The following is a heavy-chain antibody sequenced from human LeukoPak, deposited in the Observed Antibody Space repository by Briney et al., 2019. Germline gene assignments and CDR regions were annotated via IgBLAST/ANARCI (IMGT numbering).Heavy chain of an antibody. D-gene: IGHD3-3*01. J-gene: IGHJ4*02. CDR2: IYYSGST. V-gene: IGHV4-59*01. CDR1: GDSISSYY. CDR3: ARVGFWSGYYHFDS. Sequence: SETLSLTCTVSGDSISSYYWSWVRQPPGKGLEWIGYIYYSGSTNYNPSLKSRVTISVDTSKNQFFLKVSSVTAADTAVYYCARVGFWSGYYHFDSWGQGTLVTVSS.